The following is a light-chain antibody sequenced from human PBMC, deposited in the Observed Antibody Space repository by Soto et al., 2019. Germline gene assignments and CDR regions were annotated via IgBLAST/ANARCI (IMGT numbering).Light chain of an antibody. J-gene: IGKJ1*01. CDR1: QSVRSN. CDR3: QQYNNWPPET. CDR2: GAS. Sequence: EIVLTQSPGTLSLSPGERATLSCRASQSVRSNFLAWYQQKPGQAPRLLIYGASTRATGIPARFSGSGSGTEFTLTISRLQSEDFAVYYCQQYNNWPPETFGQGTKGDIK. V-gene: IGKV3-15*01.